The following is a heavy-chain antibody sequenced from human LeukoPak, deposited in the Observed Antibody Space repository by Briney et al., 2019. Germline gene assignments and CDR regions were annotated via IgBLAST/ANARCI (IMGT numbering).Heavy chain of an antibody. CDR1: DGSISGYY. CDR2: IYISGST. V-gene: IGHV4-4*07. D-gene: IGHD1-1*01. CDR3: ARDRGTWNDDGFDY. Sequence: SETLSLTCTVTDGSISGYYWSWIRQPAGKGLEWIGRIYISGSTNYNPSLKSRVTMSVDTSKNQFSLKLSSVTAADTAVYYCARDRGTWNDDGFDYWGQGTLVTVSS. J-gene: IGHJ4*02.